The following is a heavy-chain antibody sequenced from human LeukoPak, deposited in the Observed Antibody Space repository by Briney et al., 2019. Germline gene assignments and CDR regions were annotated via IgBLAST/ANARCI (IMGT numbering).Heavy chain of an antibody. CDR2: ISAYNGNT. V-gene: IGHV1-18*01. CDR1: GYTFTSYG. CDR3: ARVRGRMTSIDSDVTWGDAFDI. J-gene: IGHJ3*02. D-gene: IGHD3-16*01. Sequence: ASVKVSCKASGYTFTSYGISWVRQAPGQGLEWMGWISAYNGNTNYAQKLQGRVTMTTDTSTSTAYMELRSLRSDDTAVYYCARVRGRMTSIDSDVTWGDAFDIWGQGTMVTVSS.